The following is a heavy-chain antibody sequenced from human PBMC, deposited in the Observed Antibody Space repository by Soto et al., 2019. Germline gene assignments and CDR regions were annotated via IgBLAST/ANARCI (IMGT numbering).Heavy chain of an antibody. J-gene: IGHJ6*02. CDR3: VRDLRFCVIKSCFANGYYYYGMNV. D-gene: IGHD2-2*01. V-gene: IGHV3-21*01. CDR2: ISTSSSYM. Sequence: GGSLRLSCAASGFSFSSYSMNWVRQAPGKGLEWVSSISTSSSYMYYTESVKGRFTISRDDAKNSLYLQMNGLRAEDTAVYYCVRDLRFCVIKSCFANGYYYYGMNVWGQGTTVTVSS. CDR1: GFSFSSYS.